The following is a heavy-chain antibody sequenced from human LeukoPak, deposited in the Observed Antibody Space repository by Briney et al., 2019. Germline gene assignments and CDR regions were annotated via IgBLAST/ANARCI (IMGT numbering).Heavy chain of an antibody. V-gene: IGHV3-53*01. Sequence: GGSLRLSCAASGLTVNNNYVSWVRQAPGKGLEWVSVIYGGGSTYYADSVKGRFTISRYNSKNTVYLQMNSLRAEDAAVYYCARVQRSSNWFDPWGQGTLVTVSS. CDR3: ARVQRSSNWFDP. J-gene: IGHJ5*02. D-gene: IGHD5-24*01. CDR2: IYGGGST. CDR1: GLTVNNNY.